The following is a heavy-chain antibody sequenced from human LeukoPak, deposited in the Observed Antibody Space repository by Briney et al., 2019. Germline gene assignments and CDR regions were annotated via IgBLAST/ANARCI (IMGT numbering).Heavy chain of an antibody. D-gene: IGHD2-2*01. V-gene: IGHV3-9*01. Sequence: GGSLRLSCAASGFTFDDYAMHWVRQAPGKGLEWVSGISWNSGSIGYADSVKGRFTISRGNAKNSLYLQMNSLRAEDTALYYCAKAYCSSTSCYDLDYWGQGTLDTVSS. CDR1: GFTFDDYA. J-gene: IGHJ4*02. CDR3: AKAYCSSTSCYDLDY. CDR2: ISWNSGSI.